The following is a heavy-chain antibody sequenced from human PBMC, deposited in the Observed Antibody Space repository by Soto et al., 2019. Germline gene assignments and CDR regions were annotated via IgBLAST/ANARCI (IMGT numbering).Heavy chain of an antibody. D-gene: IGHD6-19*01. CDR3: AREVAVAGIPPGGAFSI. CDR2: IWADGTTK. Sequence: QEYLVESGGGVVQPGMSLRLSCAASGFTLSNYGMHWIRQAPGKGLDWVAIIWADGTTKFYADSVTGRFTISRDISDNTLLLQINSLRAEDTGLYFCAREVAVAGIPPGGAFSIWGQGTVVTVSS. J-gene: IGHJ3*02. CDR1: GFTLSNYG. V-gene: IGHV3-33*01.